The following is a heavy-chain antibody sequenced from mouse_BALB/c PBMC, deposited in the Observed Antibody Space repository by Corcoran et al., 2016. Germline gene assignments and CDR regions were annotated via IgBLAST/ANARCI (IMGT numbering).Heavy chain of an antibody. CDR3: ARLPFDY. V-gene: IGHV4-1*02. CDR1: GFDFSRYW. CDR2: INPDSSSI. Sequence: EVKLLESGGGLVQPGGSLKLSCAASGFDFSRYWMSWVRQAPGKGLEWIGEINPDSSSINYTPSLKDKFIISRDNAKNTLYLKMRKVRSEDTALYYCARLPFDYWGQGTTLTVSS. J-gene: IGHJ2*01.